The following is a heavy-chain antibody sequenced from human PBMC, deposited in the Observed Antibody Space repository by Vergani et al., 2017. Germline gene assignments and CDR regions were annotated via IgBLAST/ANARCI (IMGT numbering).Heavy chain of an antibody. D-gene: IGHD5-18*01. CDR2: IRNKAYGATH. Sequence: EVQLVESGGGLVPPGRSLRLSCAASGFSFGNYAMTWVRQAPGKGLVWVSFIRNKAYGATHEYAAAVKGRITIKNDDSKRLAYLQLGGLKNDATGVYFCSRGRGYSFGYSDYWCRGTLVTVSS. CDR1: GFSFGNYA. J-gene: IGHJ4*02. V-gene: IGHV3-49*04. CDR3: SRGRGYSFGYSDY.